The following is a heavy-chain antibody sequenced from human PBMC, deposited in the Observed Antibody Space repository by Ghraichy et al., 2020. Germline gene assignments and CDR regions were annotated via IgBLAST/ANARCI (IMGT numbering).Heavy chain of an antibody. Sequence: RQAPGKGLEWVADIWSHGNNQYYADSVRGRFTISRDNSMNTLYLQMSSLTAEDTAVYYCARDTALVRLDFRGQVTLVTVSS. J-gene: IGHJ4*02. D-gene: IGHD5-18*01. CDR3: ARDTALVRLDF. CDR2: IWSHGNNQ. V-gene: IGHV3-33*01.